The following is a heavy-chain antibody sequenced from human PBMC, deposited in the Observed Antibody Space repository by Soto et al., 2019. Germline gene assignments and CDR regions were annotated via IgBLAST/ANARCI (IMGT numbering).Heavy chain of an antibody. CDR2: ISAFKGYT. J-gene: IGHJ4*02. V-gene: IGHV1-18*01. D-gene: IGHD3-3*01. CDR3: ARGLPLSGNFWNGYYYSDS. CDR1: GYIFTSYG. Sequence: ASVKVSCKASGYIFTSYGIGWVRQAPGQGLEWMGWISAFKGYTKYPQRLQGRVTMTTDTSRSQFSLRLSSVTAADTAVYYCARGLPLSGNFWNGYYYSDSWGLGTLVTGSS.